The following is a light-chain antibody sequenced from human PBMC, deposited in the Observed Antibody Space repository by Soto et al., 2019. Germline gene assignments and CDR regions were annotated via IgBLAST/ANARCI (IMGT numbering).Light chain of an antibody. J-gene: IGKJ1*01. CDR3: QESFSTLWGT. CDR2: GAS. CDR1: QSINNC. Sequence: DIQMTQSPASLSASVGDRVTLTCRTSQSINNCLNWYQQKPGKAPTVLIYGASSLQSGVPLRFSGSGSGTDFTLTISSLQPEDFATYYCQESFSTLWGTCGQGTKV. V-gene: IGKV1-39*01.